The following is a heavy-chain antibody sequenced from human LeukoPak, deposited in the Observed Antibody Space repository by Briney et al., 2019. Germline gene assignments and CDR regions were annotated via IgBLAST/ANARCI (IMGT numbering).Heavy chain of an antibody. CDR3: ARCDSSGYYYRYYYYGMDV. CDR1: GYTFTGYY. Sequence: ASVKVSCKASGYTFTGYYMHWVRQAPGQGLERMGWINPNSGGTNYAQKFQGRVTMTRDTSISTAYMELSRLRSDDTAVYYCARCDSSGYYYRYYYYGMDVWGQGTTVTVSS. D-gene: IGHD3-22*01. V-gene: IGHV1-2*02. J-gene: IGHJ6*02. CDR2: INPNSGGT.